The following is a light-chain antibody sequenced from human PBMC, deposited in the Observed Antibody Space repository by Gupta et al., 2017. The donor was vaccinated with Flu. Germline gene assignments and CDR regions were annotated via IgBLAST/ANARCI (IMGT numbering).Light chain of an antibody. CDR3: QAYDSSLKEAI. CDR2: ADF. V-gene: IGLV1-40*01. Sequence: SCGRGSDTNVGGGDDVHWYQEQPGRAPKLLICADFKRPSGVAERFSGSSAGPTDSLAITGIQAEDEGVYYCQAYDSSLKEAIFGGGTKVTVL. J-gene: IGLJ2*01. CDR1: DTNVGGGDD.